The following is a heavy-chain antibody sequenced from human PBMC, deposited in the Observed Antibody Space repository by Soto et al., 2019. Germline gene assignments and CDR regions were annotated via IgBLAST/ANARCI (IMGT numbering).Heavy chain of an antibody. Sequence: PSETLSLTCVVSSYVIESGHYWGWVRQPPGKGLEWVGSIYDSGTTYYNPSLRSRVTISAGTSKNQFSLSLTSVTAADTAVYYCARSPQYYTPGSSPFDYWGPGTMVTVSS. J-gene: IGHJ4*03. CDR2: IYDSGTT. CDR1: SYVIESGHY. D-gene: IGHD3-3*01. V-gene: IGHV4-38-2*01. CDR3: ARSPQYYTPGSSPFDY.